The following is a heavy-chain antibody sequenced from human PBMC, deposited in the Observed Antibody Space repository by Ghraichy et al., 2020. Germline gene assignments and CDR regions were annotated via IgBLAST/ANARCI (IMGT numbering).Heavy chain of an antibody. J-gene: IGHJ5*02. CDR2: IYWNDDK. CDR3: AHRGYSYGYGGCWFDP. Sequence: SGPTLVKPTQTLTLTCTFSGFSLSTSGVGVGWIRQPPGKALEWLALIYWNDDKRYSPSLKSRLTITKDTSKNQVVLTMTNMDPVDTATYYCAHRGYSYGYGGCWFDPWGQGTLVTVSS. V-gene: IGHV2-5*01. CDR1: GFSLSTSGVG. D-gene: IGHD5-18*01.